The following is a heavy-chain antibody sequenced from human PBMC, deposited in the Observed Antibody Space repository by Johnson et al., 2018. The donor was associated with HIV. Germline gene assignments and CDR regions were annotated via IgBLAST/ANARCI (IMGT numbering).Heavy chain of an antibody. CDR2: ISGGST. Sequence: VQLVESRGVLVQPGGSLRLSCAASGFTVSSNEMSWVRQAPGKGLEWVSSISGGSTYYADSRKGRFTISRDNAKNSLYLQMSSLRAADTAVYYCTRDRLQFLEWLSDGFDIWGQGTMVTVSS. D-gene: IGHD3-3*01. CDR1: GFTVSSNE. V-gene: IGHV3-38-3*01. J-gene: IGHJ3*02. CDR3: TRDRLQFLEWLSDGFDI.